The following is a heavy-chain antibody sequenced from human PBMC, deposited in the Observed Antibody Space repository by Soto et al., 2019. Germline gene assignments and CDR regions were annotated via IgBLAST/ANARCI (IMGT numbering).Heavy chain of an antibody. D-gene: IGHD3-16*01. CDR3: TIYPRMACFGVPFDS. CDR1: GGAVRDHAYY. CDR2: IYYSGST. Sequence: LVLQCHRWPFAGGAVRDHAYYWTWQIPSPVNGLEWIGSIYYSGSTYYNTSLKSRITISVDTSKNQCSLKLSSAAAADTAVYYCTIYPRMACFGVPFDSRRQGDLGTGSS. V-gene: IGHV4-39*01. J-gene: IGHJ4*02.